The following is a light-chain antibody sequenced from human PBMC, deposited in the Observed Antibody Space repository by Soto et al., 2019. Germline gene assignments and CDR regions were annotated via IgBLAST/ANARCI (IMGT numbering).Light chain of an antibody. J-gene: IGKJ1*01. CDR3: QQYDSYSWT. CDR1: QSIGRF. Sequence: DIQMTQSPSSLSASVGDRVTITCRASQSIGRFLNWHQQKPGKAPKLLIFDASSLKSGVPSRFSGSGSGTEFTLTISSLQPDDFATYYCQQYDSYSWTFGQGTKVDIK. CDR2: DAS. V-gene: IGKV1-5*01.